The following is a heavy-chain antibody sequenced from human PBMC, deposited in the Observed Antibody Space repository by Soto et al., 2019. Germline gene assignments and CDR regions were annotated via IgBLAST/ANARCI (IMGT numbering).Heavy chain of an antibody. CDR1: GGSISSYY. D-gene: IGHD2-15*01. CDR2: IYYSGST. Sequence: QVQLQESGPGLVKPSETLSLTCTVSGGSISSYYWSWIRQPPGKGLEWIGYIYYSGSTNYNPSLKSRVTISVDTSKNQFSLKLSSVTAADTAVYYCARAPLLRVGPLYDYWGQGTLVTVSS. V-gene: IGHV4-59*01. J-gene: IGHJ4*02. CDR3: ARAPLLRVGPLYDY.